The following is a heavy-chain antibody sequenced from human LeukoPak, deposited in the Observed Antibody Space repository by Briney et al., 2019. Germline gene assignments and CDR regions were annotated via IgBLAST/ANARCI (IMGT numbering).Heavy chain of an antibody. CDR3: ARKGAIAAAGTGEPDY. V-gene: IGHV3-48*03. CDR2: ISSSGSTI. J-gene: IGHJ4*02. Sequence: GGSLRPSCAASGFTFSSYEMNWVRQAPGKGLEWVSYISSSGSTIYYADSVKGRFTISRDNAKNSLYLQMNSLRAEDTAVYYCARKGAIAAAGTGEPDYWGQGTLVTVSS. D-gene: IGHD6-13*01. CDR1: GFTFSSYE.